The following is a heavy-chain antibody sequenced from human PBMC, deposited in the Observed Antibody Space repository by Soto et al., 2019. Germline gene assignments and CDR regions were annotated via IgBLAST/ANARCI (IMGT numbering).Heavy chain of an antibody. J-gene: IGHJ4*02. CDR1: GYTFTSYF. Sequence: ASVKVSCKASGYTFTSYFLHWVRQAPGQGLEWMGIINPGAGSTTYAQKFQGRVTITRDTSASTAYMELSSLRSEDTAVYYCARALDSSGWDPFDYWGQGTLVTVSS. CDR2: INPGAGST. V-gene: IGHV1-46*01. CDR3: ARALDSSGWDPFDY. D-gene: IGHD6-19*01.